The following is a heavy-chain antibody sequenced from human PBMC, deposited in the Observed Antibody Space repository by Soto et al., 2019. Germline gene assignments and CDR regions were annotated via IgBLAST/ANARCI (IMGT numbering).Heavy chain of an antibody. V-gene: IGHV3-48*01. CDR2: ISSSSSTI. Sequence: GSLRLSCAASGFTFSSYSMNWVRQAPGKGLEWVSYISSSSSTIYYADSVKGRFTISRDNSKNTLYLQMSSLRTEDTAVYYCVKGSGSYYKYNWFDPWGQGTLVTVSS. D-gene: IGHD3-10*01. CDR3: VKGSGSYYKYNWFDP. CDR1: GFTFSSYS. J-gene: IGHJ5*02.